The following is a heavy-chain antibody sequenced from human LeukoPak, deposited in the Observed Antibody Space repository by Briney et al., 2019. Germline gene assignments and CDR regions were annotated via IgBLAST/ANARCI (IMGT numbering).Heavy chain of an antibody. V-gene: IGHV3-11*04. CDR2: ISSTGSTI. CDR1: GFTFSDYY. Sequence: GGSLRLSCAASGFTFSDYYMTWIRQAPGKGLEWVSYISSTGSTIYYADSVKGRFTIPRDNAKNSLYLQMNSLRAEDTAVYYCARARDPHYYGSGSYSGGMLSDYWGQGTLVTVSS. D-gene: IGHD3-10*01. J-gene: IGHJ4*02. CDR3: ARARDPHYYGSGSYSGGMLSDY.